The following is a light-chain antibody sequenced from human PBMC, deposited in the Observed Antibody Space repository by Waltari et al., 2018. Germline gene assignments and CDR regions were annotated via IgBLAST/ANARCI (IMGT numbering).Light chain of an antibody. J-gene: IGLJ2*01. Sequence: QSVLTQPPSVSGAPGQRVTISCTGTSSNIGAGFDVHWYQQNSGTAPKLLIEGSPYRPSGVPDRFAGDKSGTSASLAITGLQAEDDAYYYCQSYDSDLRGVFGGGTKLTVL. CDR1: SSNIGAGFD. CDR3: QSYDSDLRGV. CDR2: GSP. V-gene: IGLV1-40*01.